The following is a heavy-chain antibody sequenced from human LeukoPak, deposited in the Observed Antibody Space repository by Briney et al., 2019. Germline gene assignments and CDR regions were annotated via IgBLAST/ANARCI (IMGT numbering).Heavy chain of an antibody. D-gene: IGHD6-13*01. CDR3: ARVAAGGPIDY. V-gene: IGHV4-59*01. J-gene: IGHJ4*02. Sequence: SETLSLTCTVSGGATSSSYWSWIRQPPGKGLEWIGYIYNSGSIYKPSLKSRVTISVDTSNNQISLKLNSVTAADTAVYYCARVAAGGPIDYWGQGTLVTVSS. CDR1: GGATSSSY. CDR2: IYNSGS.